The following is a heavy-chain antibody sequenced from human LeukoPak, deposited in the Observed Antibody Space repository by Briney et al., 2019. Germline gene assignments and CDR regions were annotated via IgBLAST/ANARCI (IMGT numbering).Heavy chain of an antibody. CDR1: GFTFSSYA. CDR2: ISYDGSNK. CDR3: AKDLFGHYYYDSSGYL. D-gene: IGHD3-22*01. J-gene: IGHJ4*02. Sequence: PGGSLRLSCAASGFTFSSYAMHWVRQAPGKGLEWVAVISYDGSNKYYADSVKGRFTISRDNSKNTLYLQMNSLRAEDTAVYYCAKDLFGHYYYDSSGYLWGQGTLVTVSS. V-gene: IGHV3-30*04.